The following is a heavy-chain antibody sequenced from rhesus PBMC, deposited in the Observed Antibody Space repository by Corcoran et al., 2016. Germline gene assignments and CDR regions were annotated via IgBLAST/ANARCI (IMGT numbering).Heavy chain of an antibody. CDR1: GGSLISGYYY. CDR3: ARDIRSAAGTAYDY. D-gene: IGHD6-31*01. J-gene: IGHJ4*01. CDR2: ITYSGST. V-gene: IGHV4-122*02. Sequence: QVQLQESCPGLVKPSETLSLTCAVSGGSLISGYYYWSWIRQPPGQGLEWIGYITYSGSTSYNPSLKSRVTISRDTSKNQFSLKLSSVTAADTAVYYCARDIRSAAGTAYDYWGQGVLVTVSS.